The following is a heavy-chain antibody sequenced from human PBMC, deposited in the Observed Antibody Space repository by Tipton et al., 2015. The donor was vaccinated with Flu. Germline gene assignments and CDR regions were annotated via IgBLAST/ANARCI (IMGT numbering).Heavy chain of an antibody. CDR2: IYHSGST. D-gene: IGHD1-7*01. CDR1: GYSISSGYY. Sequence: LRLSCTVSGYSISSGYYWGWIRQPPGKGLEWIGSIYHSGSTYYNPSLKSRVTISVDTSKNQFSLKLSSVTAADTAVYYCASFISEYNWNYGEGLDYWGQGTLFTVSS. V-gene: IGHV4-38-2*02. J-gene: IGHJ4*02. CDR3: ASFISEYNWNYGEGLDY.